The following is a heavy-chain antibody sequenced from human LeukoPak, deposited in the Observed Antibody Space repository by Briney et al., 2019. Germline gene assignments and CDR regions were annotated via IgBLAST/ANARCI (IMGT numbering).Heavy chain of an antibody. D-gene: IGHD2-15*01. Sequence: TPGGSLRLSCAASGFTFSNYGIHWVRQAPGKGLEWVGRIKTKSDGGTADYAAPVKGRFTISRDDSQNTVYLQMNSLKTEDTAIYFCTRSLRGRLLDYFDHWGQGTLVTVSP. J-gene: IGHJ4*02. CDR1: GFTFSNYG. CDR2: IKTKSDGGTA. CDR3: TRSLRGRLLDYFDH. V-gene: IGHV3-15*01.